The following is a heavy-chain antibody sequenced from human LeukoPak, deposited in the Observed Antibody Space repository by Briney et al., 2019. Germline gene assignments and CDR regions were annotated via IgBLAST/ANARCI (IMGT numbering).Heavy chain of an antibody. V-gene: IGHV4-39*01. D-gene: IGHD2-21*02. J-gene: IGHJ4*02. CDR1: GGSISSSNYY. CDR2: IYYSGST. CDR3: ARAPIGAYCGGDCYSSPVDY. Sequence: SETLSLTCTVSGGSISSSNYYWGWIRQPPGKGLEWIGSIYYSGSTYYNPSLKSRVTISVDTSKNQFSLKLRSVTAADTAVYYCARAPIGAYCGGDCYSSPVDYWGQGTLVTVSS.